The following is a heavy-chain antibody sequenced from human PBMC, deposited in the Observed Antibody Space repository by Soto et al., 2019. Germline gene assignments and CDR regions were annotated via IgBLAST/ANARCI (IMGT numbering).Heavy chain of an antibody. CDR2: INPSGGST. J-gene: IGHJ5*02. CDR1: GYTFTRYD. Sequence: ASVKVSCKASGYTFTRYDMHWVRQAPGQGLEWMGIINPSGGSTSYAQKFQGRVTMTRDTSTSTVYMELSSLRSEDTAVYYCARGMRYSSGWYGVDPYNWFDPWGQGTLVTVS. V-gene: IGHV1-46*01. CDR3: ARGMRYSSGWYGVDPYNWFDP. D-gene: IGHD6-19*01.